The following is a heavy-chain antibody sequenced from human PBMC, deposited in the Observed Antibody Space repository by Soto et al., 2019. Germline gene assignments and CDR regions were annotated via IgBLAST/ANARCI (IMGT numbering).Heavy chain of an antibody. CDR1: GGSISSGDYY. Sequence: QVQLQESGPGLVKPSQTLSLPCTVSGGSISSGDYYWSWIRQPPGKGLEWIGYIYYSGSAYYNPSLKSRVTMSVDTSKNQFSLKLSSVTAADTAVYYCASHDYAHYGMDVWGQGTTVTVSS. CDR3: ASHDYAHYGMDV. V-gene: IGHV4-30-4*01. D-gene: IGHD3-16*01. CDR2: IYYSGSA. J-gene: IGHJ6*02.